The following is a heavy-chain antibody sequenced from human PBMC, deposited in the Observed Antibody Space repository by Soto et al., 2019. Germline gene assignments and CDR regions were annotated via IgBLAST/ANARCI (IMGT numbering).Heavy chain of an antibody. J-gene: IGHJ4*02. Sequence: EVQLVESGGGLVQPGGSLRLSCATSGFTFSTYWMHWVRQAPGKGLVWVSRINSDGSSTNYADSVQGRFTISRDNAKNTLYLQMNSLRAEDTALYYCARSFLGSSGYSVKYWGQGTLVTVSS. CDR1: GFTFSTYW. D-gene: IGHD3-22*01. CDR2: INSDGSST. CDR3: ARSFLGSSGYSVKY. V-gene: IGHV3-74*01.